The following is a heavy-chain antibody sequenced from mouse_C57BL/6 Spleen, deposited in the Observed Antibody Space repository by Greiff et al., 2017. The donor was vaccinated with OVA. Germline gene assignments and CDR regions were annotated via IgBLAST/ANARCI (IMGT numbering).Heavy chain of an antibody. CDR3: ARDWGGRFAY. J-gene: IGHJ3*01. V-gene: IGHV5-4*01. CDR2: ISDGGSYT. Sequence: EVKLVESGGGLVKPGGSLKLSCAASGFTFSSYALSWVRQTPEKRLEWVATISDGGSYTYYPDNVKGRFTISRDNAKNNLYLQMSHLKSEDTAMYYCARDWGGRFAYWGQGTLVTVSA. CDR1: GFTFSSYA.